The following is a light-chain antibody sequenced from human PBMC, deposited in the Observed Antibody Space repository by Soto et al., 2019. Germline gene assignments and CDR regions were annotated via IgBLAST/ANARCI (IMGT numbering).Light chain of an antibody. CDR2: GAS. J-gene: IGKJ5*01. V-gene: IGKV3-20*01. CDR1: QSVNSR. CDR3: QHYGRSPIT. Sequence: EIVLTQSPGTLSLSPGERATLSCRASQSVNSRLAWYQHKPGQAPRLLISGASSRATGLPDRFSGSGSATDFTLTISRLEPEDFALYYCQHYGRSPITFGQGTRLEIK.